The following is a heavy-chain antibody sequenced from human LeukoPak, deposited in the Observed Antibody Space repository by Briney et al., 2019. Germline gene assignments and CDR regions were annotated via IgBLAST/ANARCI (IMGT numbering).Heavy chain of an antibody. Sequence: SETLSLTCAVYGGSFSGYYWSWIRQPPGKGLEWIGEINHSGSTNYNPSLKSRVTITVDTSKNQFSLKLSSVTAADTAVYYCARGSEDNWNDLLWAFDIWGQGTMVTVSS. CDR1: GGSFSGYY. CDR2: INHSGST. CDR3: ARGSEDNWNDLLWAFDI. D-gene: IGHD1-20*01. V-gene: IGHV4-34*01. J-gene: IGHJ3*02.